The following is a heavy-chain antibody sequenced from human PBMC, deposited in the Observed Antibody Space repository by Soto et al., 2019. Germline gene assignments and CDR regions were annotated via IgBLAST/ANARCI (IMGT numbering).Heavy chain of an antibody. CDR1: GYSISRGDYP. J-gene: IGHJ6*02. D-gene: IGHD3-22*01. Sequence: TLSLTCAVSGYSISRGDYPWSWMRQPPGPGLVWSAYIHRSGATYYKPSLRSRFTISVDRSKNQLSLKLNSVTDAEKAVYYCARDLHYNDNSGHYYDFYGLDVWGPGTTVTVYS. V-gene: IGHV4-30-2*01. CDR2: IHRSGAT. CDR3: ARDLHYNDNSGHYYDFYGLDV.